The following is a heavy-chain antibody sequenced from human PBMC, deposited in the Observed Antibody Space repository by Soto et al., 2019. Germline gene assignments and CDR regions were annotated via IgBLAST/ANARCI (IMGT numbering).Heavy chain of an antibody. J-gene: IGHJ5*02. V-gene: IGHV4-61*01. D-gene: IGHD2-15*01. CDR3: ASALYCSGGSCSFDP. CDR1: GGSVSSGNYY. Sequence: SETLSLTCTVSGGSVSSGNYYWSWIRQPPGKGLEWIGFIYYTGSTSYNPSLKSRVTISIDTSKNQFSLKLTSVTAADTAVYYCASALYCSGGSCSFDPWGQGTQVTVS. CDR2: IYYTGST.